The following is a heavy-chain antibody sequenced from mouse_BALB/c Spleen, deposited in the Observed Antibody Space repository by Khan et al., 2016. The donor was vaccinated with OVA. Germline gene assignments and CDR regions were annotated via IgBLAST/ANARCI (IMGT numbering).Heavy chain of an antibody. CDR3: ARDRIDY. CDR1: GYTFTSYW. CDR2: INPTSGYT. Sequence: ESGAELAKPGASVKMSCTASGYTFTSYWMHWIKQRPGQGLEWIGYINPTSGYTDYNQKFKDKATLTADKSSSTAYMQLSSLTSDDSAVYYCARDRIDYWGQGTALTVSS. J-gene: IGHJ2*01. V-gene: IGHV1-7*01.